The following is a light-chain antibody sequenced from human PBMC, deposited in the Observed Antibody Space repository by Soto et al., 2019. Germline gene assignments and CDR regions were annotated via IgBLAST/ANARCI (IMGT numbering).Light chain of an antibody. V-gene: IGKV3-11*01. J-gene: IGKJ1*01. CDR1: QYVGTR. CDR2: YMS. Sequence: EILLTQSPATRSSSPGETATLSCRASQYVGTRLAWYQHKPGQAPRLLIYYMSKRATGIPARFSGSRSGTDFTLTISNLAPEDFGVYYCHQRQSWPRTFGQGTKV. CDR3: HQRQSWPRT.